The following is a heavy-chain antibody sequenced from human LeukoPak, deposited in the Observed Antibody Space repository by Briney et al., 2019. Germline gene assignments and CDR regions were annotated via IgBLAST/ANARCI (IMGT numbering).Heavy chain of an antibody. V-gene: IGHV1-8*01. J-gene: IGHJ4*02. Sequence: GASVKVSCKASGYTFTSYDINWVRQATGQGLEWMGWMNPNSGNTGYAQKFQGRVTMTRNTSISTAYMELSSLRSEDTAVYYCARGRSRWLLLRPRGGVLDYWGQGTLVTVSS. D-gene: IGHD3-22*01. CDR2: MNPNSGNT. CDR3: ARGRSRWLLLRPRGGVLDY. CDR1: GYTFTSYD.